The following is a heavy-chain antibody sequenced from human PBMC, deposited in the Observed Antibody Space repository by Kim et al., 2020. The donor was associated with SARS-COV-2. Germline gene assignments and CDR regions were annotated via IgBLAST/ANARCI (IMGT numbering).Heavy chain of an antibody. Sequence: ASVKVSCKASGYTFTSYGISWVRQAPGQGLEWMGWISAYNGNTNYAQKLQGRVTMTTDTSTSTAYMELRSLRSDDTAVYYCARYYYDSSGYYRGFDYWGQGTLVTVSS. CDR3: ARYYYDSSGYYRGFDY. CDR1: GYTFTSYG. D-gene: IGHD3-22*01. CDR2: ISAYNGNT. J-gene: IGHJ4*02. V-gene: IGHV1-18*04.